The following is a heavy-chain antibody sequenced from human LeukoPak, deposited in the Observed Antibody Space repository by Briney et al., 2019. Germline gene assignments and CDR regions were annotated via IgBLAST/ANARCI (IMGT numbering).Heavy chain of an antibody. V-gene: IGHV3-21*01. CDR3: VREMTTITTSEAFDI. Sequence: PGGSLRLSCAASGFTFSSYSMNWVRQAPGKGLEWVSSISSSSSYIYYADSVKGRFTISRDNAKNSLYLQMNSLRAEDTAVYYCVREMTTITTSEAFDIWGQGTMVTVSS. J-gene: IGHJ3*02. D-gene: IGHD4-11*01. CDR2: ISSSSSYI. CDR1: GFTFSSYS.